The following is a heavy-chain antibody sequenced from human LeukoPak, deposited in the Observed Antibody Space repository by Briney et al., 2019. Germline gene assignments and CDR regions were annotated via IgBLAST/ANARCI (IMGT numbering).Heavy chain of an antibody. D-gene: IGHD3-9*01. V-gene: IGHV1-2*02. J-gene: IGHJ4*02. CDR2: INPNSGGA. CDR1: GYTFTGYY. Sequence: ASVKVSCKASGYTFTGYYMHWVRQAPGQGLEWMGWINPNSGGANYAQKFQGRVTMTRDTSISTAYMELSRLRSDDTAVYYCARLVDILTGYGDYWGQGTLVTVSS. CDR3: ARLVDILTGYGDY.